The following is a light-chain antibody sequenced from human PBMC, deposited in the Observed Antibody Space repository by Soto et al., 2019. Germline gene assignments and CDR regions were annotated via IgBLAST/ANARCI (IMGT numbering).Light chain of an antibody. J-gene: IGLJ2*01. Sequence: QSALTQPASVSGSPGQSITISCIGTSSDLGGYNYVSWYQQDPGKAPKLMIYDVSSRPSGVSNRFSGSKSGNTASLTISGLQAEDEADYYCSSYTSNNSVIFGGGTKLTVL. V-gene: IGLV2-14*01. CDR2: DVS. CDR3: SSYTSNNSVI. CDR1: SSDLGGYNY.